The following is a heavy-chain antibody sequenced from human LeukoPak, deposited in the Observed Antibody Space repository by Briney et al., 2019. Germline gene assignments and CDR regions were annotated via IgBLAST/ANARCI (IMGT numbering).Heavy chain of an antibody. D-gene: IGHD3-10*01. CDR3: MRFGESDY. CDR2: IKQDGSEK. J-gene: IGHJ4*02. Sequence: PGGSLRLSCAASGFTFSSYGMSWVRQAPGKGLEWVANIKQDGSEKYYVDSVKGRFTISRDNAKNSLYLQMNSLRAEDTAVYYCMRFGESDYWGQGTLVSVSS. V-gene: IGHV3-7*01. CDR1: GFTFSSYG.